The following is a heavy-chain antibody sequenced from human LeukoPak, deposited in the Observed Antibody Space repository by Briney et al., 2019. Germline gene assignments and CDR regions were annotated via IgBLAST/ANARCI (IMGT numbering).Heavy chain of an antibody. CDR3: AREGHEQWPY. D-gene: IGHD6-19*01. Sequence: PGGSLRLSCAASGFTFSNYWMGWVRQAPGKGLEWVANIKQDGTERRYVDPVKGRFTISRDNAKNILYLQMNSLRAEDTAVYYCAREGHEQWPYWGQGTLVTVSS. CDR2: IKQDGTER. J-gene: IGHJ4*02. V-gene: IGHV3-7*01. CDR1: GFTFSNYW.